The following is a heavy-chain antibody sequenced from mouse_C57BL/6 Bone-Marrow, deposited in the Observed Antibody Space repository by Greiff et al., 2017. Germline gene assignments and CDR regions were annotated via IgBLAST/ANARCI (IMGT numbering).Heavy chain of an antibody. Sequence: QVHVKQSGAELVKPGASVKLSCKASGYTFTSYWMHWVKQRPGQGLEWIGMIHPNSGSTNYNEKFKSKATLTVDKSSSTAYMQLSSLTSEDSAVYYCAVTSPRLVAWFAYWGQGTLVTVSA. D-gene: IGHD2-13*01. CDR1: GYTFTSYW. V-gene: IGHV1-64*01. CDR2: IHPNSGST. J-gene: IGHJ3*01. CDR3: AVTSPRLVAWFAY.